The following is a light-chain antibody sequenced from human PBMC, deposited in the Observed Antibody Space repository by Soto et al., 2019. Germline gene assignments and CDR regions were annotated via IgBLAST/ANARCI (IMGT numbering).Light chain of an antibody. CDR3: QTWGTGLRV. CDR1: SGHSSYA. V-gene: IGLV4-69*01. Sequence: QAVVTQSPSASASLGASVKLTCTLSSGHSSYAIAWHQQQPEKGPRYLMKLNSDGSHSKGDGIPDRFSGSSSGAERYLTISSLPSEDEAYYYCQTWGTGLRVFGGGTQLTVL. CDR2: LNSDGSH. J-gene: IGLJ3*02.